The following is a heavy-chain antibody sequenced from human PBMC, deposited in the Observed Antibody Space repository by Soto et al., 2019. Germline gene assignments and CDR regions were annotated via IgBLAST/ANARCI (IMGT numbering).Heavy chain of an antibody. D-gene: IGHD5-18*01. CDR3: ATDTCQAMDTISRDYYFDC. V-gene: IGHV1-69*13. J-gene: IGHJ4*02. CDR2: IIPIFATT. CDR1: GGTFSSYT. Sequence: SVKVSCKASGGTFSSYTFSWVRQAPGQGLEWMGGIIPIFATTNYAQKFQGRVTITADESTSTAYMALSSLRSEDTAVYYCATDTCQAMDTISRDYYFDCWGQGTLVTVSS.